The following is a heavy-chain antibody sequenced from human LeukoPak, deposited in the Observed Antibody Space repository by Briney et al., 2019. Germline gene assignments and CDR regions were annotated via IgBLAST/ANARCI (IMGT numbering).Heavy chain of an antibody. V-gene: IGHV3-7*01. D-gene: IGHD2-21*02. Sequence: GGTLSLSCAASGFTFSTYWKNWYRQPPGKGQEWVGNINQDASEINYVDTVRGRFTISRDNAKNSLHLQMNSLRAEDTVVYYWATDRDNSDWQMRFDSWGQGTLVTVSS. CDR3: ATDRDNSDWQMRFDS. CDR1: GFTFSTYW. CDR2: INQDASEI. J-gene: IGHJ4*02.